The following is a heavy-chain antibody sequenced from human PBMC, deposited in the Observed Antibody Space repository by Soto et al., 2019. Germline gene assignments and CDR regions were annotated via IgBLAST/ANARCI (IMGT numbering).Heavy chain of an antibody. CDR2: ISYDGSNK. D-gene: IGHD6-19*01. J-gene: IGHJ4*02. Sequence: GGSLRLSCAASGFTFSSYAMHWVRQAPGKGLEWVAVISYDGSNKYYADSVKGRFTISRDNSKNTLYLQMNSLRAEDTAVYYCARDTQQWLGTAIDYWGQGTLVTVSS. CDR1: GFTFSSYA. V-gene: IGHV3-30-3*01. CDR3: ARDTQQWLGTAIDY.